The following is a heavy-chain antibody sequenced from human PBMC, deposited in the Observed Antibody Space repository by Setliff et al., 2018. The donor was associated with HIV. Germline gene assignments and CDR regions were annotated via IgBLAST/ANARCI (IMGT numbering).Heavy chain of an antibody. Sequence: GGSLRLSCAASGFTFSSYRMNWVRQAPGEGLEWVSSISSSSTYIYYADSVKGRFTISRDNAKNSLYLQMNSLRAEDTAVYYCTRDYAYDWNAVMDVWGKGTTVTVSS. D-gene: IGHD1-20*01. CDR1: GFTFSSYR. CDR2: ISSSSTYI. CDR3: TRDYAYDWNAVMDV. J-gene: IGHJ6*03. V-gene: IGHV3-21*01.